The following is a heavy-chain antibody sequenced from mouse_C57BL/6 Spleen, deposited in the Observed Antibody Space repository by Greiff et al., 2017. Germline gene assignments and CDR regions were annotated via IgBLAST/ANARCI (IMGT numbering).Heavy chain of an antibody. CDR2: IYPGDGDT. D-gene: IGHD2-1*01. V-gene: IGHV1-82*01. CDR1: GYAFSSSW. CDR3: AILYYGNHYYAMDY. J-gene: IGHJ4*01. Sequence: VQLQQSGPELVKPGASVKISCKASGYAFSSSWMNWVKQRPGKGLEWIGRIYPGDGDTNYNGKFKGKATLTADKSSSTAYMQLSSLTSEDSAVYFCAILYYGNHYYAMDYWGQGTSVTVSS.